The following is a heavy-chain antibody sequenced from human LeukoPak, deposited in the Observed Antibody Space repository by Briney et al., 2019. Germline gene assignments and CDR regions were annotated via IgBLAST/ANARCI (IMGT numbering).Heavy chain of an antibody. V-gene: IGHV4-39*01. D-gene: IGHD2-21*02. CDR2: IYYSGST. Sequence: SETLSLTCTVSGVSISSSSYYWGWIRQPPGKGLEWIGSIYYSGSTYYNPSPKSRVTISVDTSKNQFSLKLSSVAAADTAVYYCARRSMGDTFDYWGQGTLVTVSS. CDR1: GVSISSSSYY. J-gene: IGHJ4*02. CDR3: ARRSMGDTFDY.